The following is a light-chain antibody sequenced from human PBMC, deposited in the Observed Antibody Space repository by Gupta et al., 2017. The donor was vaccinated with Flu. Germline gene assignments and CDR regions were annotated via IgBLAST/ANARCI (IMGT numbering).Light chain of an antibody. CDR3: QQRSNWLGT. Sequence: EIVLTQSPASLSLSPGERATLPCRASQSVSSYLAWYQKKPGQAPRLLIYDASNRATGIPARFSGSGSGTDFTLTISSLEPEDFAVYYCQQRSNWLGTFGQGTKVEIK. V-gene: IGKV3-11*01. CDR2: DAS. J-gene: IGKJ1*01. CDR1: QSVSSY.